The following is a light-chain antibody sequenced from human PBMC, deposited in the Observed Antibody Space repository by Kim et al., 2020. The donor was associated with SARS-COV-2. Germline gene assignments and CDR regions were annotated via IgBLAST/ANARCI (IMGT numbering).Light chain of an antibody. Sequence: DVVLTQSPLSLPVTLGQTASISCRYSQSLVHSDGNTYFHWFHQRPGQSPRRLIYKVSNRDSGVPDRFSGSGSGTDFTLNINRVEAEDVGIYYCMQGTHWPPYTFGQGTKLEI. CDR1: QSLVHSDGNTY. V-gene: IGKV2-30*02. CDR3: MQGTHWPPYT. J-gene: IGKJ2*01. CDR2: KVS.